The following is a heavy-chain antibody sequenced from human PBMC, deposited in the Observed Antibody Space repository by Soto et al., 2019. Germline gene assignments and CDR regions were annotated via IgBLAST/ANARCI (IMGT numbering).Heavy chain of an antibody. Sequence: QVQLQESGPGLVKPSQTLSLTCTVSGGSISSGGYYWSWIRQHPGKGLEWIGYIYYSGSTYYNPSLKSRVTISVDTSKNQFSLKLSSVTAADTAVYYCARFQEPAYYYYVDVWGKGTTVTVSS. CDR2: IYYSGST. V-gene: IGHV4-31*03. J-gene: IGHJ6*03. CDR3: ARFQEPAYYYYVDV. D-gene: IGHD6-25*01. CDR1: GGSISSGGYY.